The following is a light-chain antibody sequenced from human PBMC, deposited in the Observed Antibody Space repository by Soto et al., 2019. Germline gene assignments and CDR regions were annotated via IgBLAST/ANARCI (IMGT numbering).Light chain of an antibody. CDR1: QSVGRW. Sequence: DIQMTQSPSTLSASVGDRVTITCRASQSVGRWLAWYQQKPGKAPKFLIYDASSLESGVPSRFSGIGSGTEFTLTISSLQPDDFSTYYCQQYNSYSRTFGQGSKVELK. J-gene: IGKJ1*01. CDR3: QQYNSYSRT. V-gene: IGKV1-5*01. CDR2: DAS.